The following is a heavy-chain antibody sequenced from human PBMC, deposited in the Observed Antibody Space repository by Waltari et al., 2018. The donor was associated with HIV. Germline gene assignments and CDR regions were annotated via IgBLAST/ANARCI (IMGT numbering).Heavy chain of an antibody. Sequence: EVQLVESGGGLVQPGGSLRLSCAASGFTFSSYWMSWVRQVPGKGLEWVANIKQDGSEKYYVDSMKGRFTNSRDNAKNSLYLQINSLRAEDTAVYYCAGRSPARRLNWFDPWGQGTLVIVSS. CDR3: AGRSPARRLNWFDP. V-gene: IGHV3-7*01. CDR2: IKQDGSEK. CDR1: GFTFSSYW. J-gene: IGHJ5*02. D-gene: IGHD2-8*01.